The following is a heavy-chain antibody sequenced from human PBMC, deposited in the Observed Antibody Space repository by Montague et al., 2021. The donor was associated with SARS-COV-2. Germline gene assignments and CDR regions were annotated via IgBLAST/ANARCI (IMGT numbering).Heavy chain of an antibody. Sequence: SETLSLTCTVSGGSISSSSYYWGWIRQPPGKGLEWIGSIYYSGSTYYNPSLKSRVTISVDTSKNQFSLKLSSVTAADTAVYYCARVISRQNNIVVVGLYCFDYWGQGTLVTVSS. V-gene: IGHV4-39*07. CDR3: ARVISRQNNIVVVGLYCFDY. D-gene: IGHD2-15*01. CDR2: IYYSGST. CDR1: GGSISSSSYY. J-gene: IGHJ4*02.